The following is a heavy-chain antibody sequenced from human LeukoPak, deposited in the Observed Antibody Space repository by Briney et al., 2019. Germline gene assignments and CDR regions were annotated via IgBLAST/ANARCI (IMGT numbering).Heavy chain of an antibody. J-gene: IGHJ4*02. D-gene: IGHD6-6*01. CDR2: ISPTGLYV. V-gene: IGHV3-21*01. Sequence: GGSLRLSCVASGFTFTSYAMNWVRQAPGKGLEWISSISPTGLYVFHADSVRGRFTISRDGAKNSLYLQMNSLRAEDTAVYYCARAYSSSSGGLCGYWGQGTLVTVSS. CDR3: ARAYSSSSGGLCGY. CDR1: GFTFTSYA.